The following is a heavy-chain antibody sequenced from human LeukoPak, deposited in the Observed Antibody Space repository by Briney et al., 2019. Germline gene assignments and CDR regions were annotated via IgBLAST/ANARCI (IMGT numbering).Heavy chain of an antibody. CDR2: INPNSGGT. V-gene: IGHV1-2*02. CDR3: ARMELEQWLVLEWYFDL. J-gene: IGHJ2*01. D-gene: IGHD6-19*01. CDR1: GYTFTGYY. Sequence: ASVKVSCKASGYTFTGYYMHWVRQAPGQGFEWMGWINPNSGGTNYAQKFQGRVTMTRDTSISTAYMELSRLRSDDTAVYYCARMELEQWLVLEWYFDLWGRGTLVTVSS.